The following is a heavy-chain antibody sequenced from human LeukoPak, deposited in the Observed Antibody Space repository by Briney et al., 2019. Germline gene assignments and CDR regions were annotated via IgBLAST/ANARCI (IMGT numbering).Heavy chain of an antibody. CDR3: ARAPRRNYDFWSGYYFYWFDP. CDR1: GYSFTSYW. J-gene: IGHJ5*02. CDR2: IYPGDSDT. Sequence: GESLKISCKGSGYSFTSYWIGWVRQMPGKGLEWMGIIYPGDSDTRYSPSSQGQVTISADKSISTAYLQWSSLKASDTAMYYCARAPRRNYDFWSGYYFYWFDPWGQGTLVTVSS. V-gene: IGHV5-51*01. D-gene: IGHD3-3*01.